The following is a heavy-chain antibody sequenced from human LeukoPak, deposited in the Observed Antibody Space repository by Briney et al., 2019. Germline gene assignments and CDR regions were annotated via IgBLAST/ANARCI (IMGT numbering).Heavy chain of an antibody. Sequence: ASVKVSCKASGYTFTSYAMNWVRQAPGQGLEWMGWINTNTGNPTYAQGFTGRFVFSLDTSVSTAYLQISSLKAEDTAVYYCARGQKSGSCYVLEPDYWGQGTLVTVSS. CDR3: ARGQKSGSCYVLEPDY. V-gene: IGHV7-4-1*02. D-gene: IGHD1-26*01. CDR1: GYTFTSYA. CDR2: INTNTGNP. J-gene: IGHJ4*02.